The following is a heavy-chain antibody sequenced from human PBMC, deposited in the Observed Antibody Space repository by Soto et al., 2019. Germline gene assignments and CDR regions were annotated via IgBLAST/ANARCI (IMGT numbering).Heavy chain of an antibody. D-gene: IGHD6-13*01. CDR2: ISGSGGST. Sequence: GSLRLSCAASEFTFSSYAMSWVRQAPGKGLEWVSAISGSGGSTYYADSVKGRFTISRDNSKNTLYLQMNSLRAEDTAVYYCAKDLYSSSWTTNDAFDIWGQGTMVTVSS. V-gene: IGHV3-23*01. CDR1: EFTFSSYA. J-gene: IGHJ3*02. CDR3: AKDLYSSSWTTNDAFDI.